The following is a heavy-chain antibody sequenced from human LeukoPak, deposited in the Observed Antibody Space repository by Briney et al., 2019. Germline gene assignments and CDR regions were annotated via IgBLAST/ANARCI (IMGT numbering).Heavy chain of an antibody. CDR3: ARGTGVLWFGESNAFDI. CDR2: INHSGST. Sequence: SETLSLTCAVSGGSLTSSYWWCWSRQPPGKGLEWIGEINHSGSTNYNPSLKSRSTISVDTSKNQSSLKLSSVTAADTAVYYCARGTGVLWFGESNAFDISGQGTMVTVSS. J-gene: IGHJ3*02. CDR1: GGSLTSSYW. D-gene: IGHD3-10*01. V-gene: IGHV4-4*02.